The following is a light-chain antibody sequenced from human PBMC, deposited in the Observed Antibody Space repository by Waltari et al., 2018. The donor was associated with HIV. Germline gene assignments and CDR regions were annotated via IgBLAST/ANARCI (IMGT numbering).Light chain of an antibody. J-gene: IGKJ1*01. CDR1: QSIENY. CDR2: SSS. V-gene: IGKV1-39*01. CDR3: QQTYSTPRT. Sequence: DIQMTQSPASLSASVGDRVTITCRASQSIENYLNWYQQKPGTAPKLLIYSSSGLQSGVPSRFSGSGSGTDFSLTISSLQPDDFATYYCQQTYSTPRTFGQGTNVEIK.